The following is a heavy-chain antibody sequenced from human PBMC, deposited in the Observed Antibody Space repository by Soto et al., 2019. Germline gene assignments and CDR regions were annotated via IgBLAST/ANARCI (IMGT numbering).Heavy chain of an antibody. D-gene: IGHD1-1*01. Sequence: PGGSLRLSCAAFGLTISGKKYVAWVRQAPGKGLEWVSALYDVDGSFYADSVKGRFTTSSDSSKTTVYLQMNDLRPDDTAVYYCANWQEREHAYDVWGKGTTVTVS. CDR1: GLTISGKKY. CDR2: LYDVDGS. CDR3: ANWQEREHAYDV. J-gene: IGHJ3*01. V-gene: IGHV3-53*01.